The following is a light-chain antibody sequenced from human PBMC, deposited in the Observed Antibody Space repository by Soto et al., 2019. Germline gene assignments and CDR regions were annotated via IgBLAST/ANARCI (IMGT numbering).Light chain of an antibody. Sequence: QSALTQPRSVSGSPGQSVTISCTGTSSDVGAYNYVSWYQQHPAKAPNLMIYDVSKRPSGVPDRFSGSKSGNTASLTISGLQAEDERDYYCCSYTNSAYVFGTETKLTVL. CDR2: DVS. CDR1: SSDVGAYNY. V-gene: IGLV2-11*01. CDR3: CSYTNSAYV. J-gene: IGLJ1*01.